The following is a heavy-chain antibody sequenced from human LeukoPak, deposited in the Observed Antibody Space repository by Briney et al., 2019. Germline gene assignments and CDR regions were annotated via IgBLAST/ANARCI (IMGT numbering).Heavy chain of an antibody. D-gene: IGHD6-19*01. V-gene: IGHV3-21*01. CDR3: AREMYAGWYFAFDI. CDR2: ISNSGDYI. J-gene: IGHJ3*02. Sequence: GGSLRLSCTVSGFTFSSFTMTWVRQGPGKGLEWVASISNSGDYISYADSLKGRFTISRDNAKNSLFLQMSSLRAEDTAVYYCAREMYAGWYFAFDIWGQGTMVTVSS. CDR1: GFTFSSFT.